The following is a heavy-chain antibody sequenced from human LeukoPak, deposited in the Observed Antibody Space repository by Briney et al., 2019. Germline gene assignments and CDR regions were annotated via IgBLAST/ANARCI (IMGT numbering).Heavy chain of an antibody. J-gene: IGHJ4*02. CDR1: GFAFIYYA. CDR3: VKAAGSWYGYFDY. CDR2: ISGDGGNT. Sequence: PGGSLRLSCSASGFAFIYYAIHWVRQAPGKGLEYISTISGDGGNTNYADSVKGRFTISRDNPKNTLYLQMTSLRPEDTAVYYCVKAAGSWYGYFDYWGQGTLVTVSS. V-gene: IGHV3-64D*06. D-gene: IGHD6-13*01.